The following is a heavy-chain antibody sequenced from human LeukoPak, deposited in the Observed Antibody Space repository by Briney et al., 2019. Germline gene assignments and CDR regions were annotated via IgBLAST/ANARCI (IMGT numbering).Heavy chain of an antibody. D-gene: IGHD6-19*01. J-gene: IGHJ4*02. CDR1: GITLSNYG. Sequence: GGSLRLSCAVSGITLSNYGMSWVRQAPGKGLEWVAGISGSGGRTSYADSVKGRSTISRDNSKNMLFLQMSSLRAEDTALYYCAKWGTSAWYDYWGQGTLVTVSS. CDR3: AKWGTSAWYDY. CDR2: ISGSGGRT. V-gene: IGHV3-23*01.